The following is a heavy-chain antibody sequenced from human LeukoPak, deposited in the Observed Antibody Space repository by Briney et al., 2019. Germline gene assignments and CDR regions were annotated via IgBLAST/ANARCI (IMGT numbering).Heavy chain of an antibody. V-gene: IGHV3-30*02. J-gene: IGHJ4*02. CDR1: GFTFSSYG. D-gene: IGHD2-2*01. CDR2: IRYDGSNK. CDR3: AKHPGSDGLVVPAAVNWASDY. Sequence: PGGSLRLSCAASGFTFSSYGMHWVRQAPGKGLEWVAFIRYDGSNKYYADSVKGRFTISRDNSKNTLYLQMNSLRAEDTAVYYCAKHPGSDGLVVPAAVNWASDYWGQGTLVTVSS.